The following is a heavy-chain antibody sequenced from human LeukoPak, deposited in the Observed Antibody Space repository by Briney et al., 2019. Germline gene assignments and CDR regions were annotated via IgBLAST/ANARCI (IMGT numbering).Heavy chain of an antibody. J-gene: IGHJ1*01. Sequence: PGGSLRLSCVASGITFRSYTMHWVRQAPGKGLEWVALISLDGRNEHYADSVNGRFTISRDNSKNTLYLQMNSLRAEDTAVYYCARAPGSYEYFQHWGQGTLVTVSS. D-gene: IGHD1-26*01. CDR2: ISLDGRNE. CDR1: GITFRSYT. CDR3: ARAPGSYEYFQH. V-gene: IGHV3-30*04.